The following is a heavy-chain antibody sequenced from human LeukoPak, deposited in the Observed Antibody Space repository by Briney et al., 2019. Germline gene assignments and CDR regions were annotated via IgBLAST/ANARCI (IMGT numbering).Heavy chain of an antibody. D-gene: IGHD3-16*01. V-gene: IGHV3-11*01. CDR3: ARDSGGILDYFDY. CDR1: GFTFSDYY. J-gene: IGHJ4*02. Sequence: GGSLRLSCAASGFTFSDYYMTWIRQAPGKGLEWVSYISSSGSTIYYADSVKGRFTISRDNAENSLYLQMNSLRAEDTAVYYCARDSGGILDYFDYWGQGTLVTVSP. CDR2: ISSSGSTI.